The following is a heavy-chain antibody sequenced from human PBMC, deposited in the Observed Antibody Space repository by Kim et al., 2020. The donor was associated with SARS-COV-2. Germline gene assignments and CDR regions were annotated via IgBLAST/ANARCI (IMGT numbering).Heavy chain of an antibody. CDR1: GGTFSSYA. Sequence: SVKVSCKASGGTFSSYAISWVRQAPGQGLEWMGGIIPIFGTANYAQKFQGRVTITADESTSTAYMELSSLRSEDTAVYYCARYAGATKFGWFDPWGQGTLVTVSS. CDR3: ARYAGATKFGWFDP. D-gene: IGHD1-26*01. J-gene: IGHJ5*02. CDR2: IIPIFGTA. V-gene: IGHV1-69*13.